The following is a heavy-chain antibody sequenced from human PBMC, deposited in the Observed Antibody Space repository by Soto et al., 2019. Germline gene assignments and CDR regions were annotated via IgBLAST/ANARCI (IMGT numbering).Heavy chain of an antibody. CDR3: ATGLISGVAVAGPPYYFDY. D-gene: IGHD6-19*01. Sequence: ASVKVSCKVSGYTLTELSMHWVRQAPGKGLEWMGGFDPEDGETIYAQKFQGRVTMTEDTSTDTAYMELSSLRSEDTAVYYCATGLISGVAVAGPPYYFDYWVQGTLVTVSS. CDR1: GYTLTELS. CDR2: FDPEDGET. J-gene: IGHJ4*02. V-gene: IGHV1-24*01.